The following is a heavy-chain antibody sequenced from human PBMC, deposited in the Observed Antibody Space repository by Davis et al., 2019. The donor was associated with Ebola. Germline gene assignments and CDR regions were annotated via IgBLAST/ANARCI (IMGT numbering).Heavy chain of an antibody. D-gene: IGHD3-3*01. CDR2: IYSGGST. CDR1: GFTVSSNY. CDR3: ARVPYDFWSGYRFDY. V-gene: IGHV3-53*05. J-gene: IGHJ4*02. Sequence: PGGSLRLSCAASGFTVSSNYMSWVRPAPGKGLEWVSVIYSGGSTYYGDSVKGRFTISRDNTKNTLYLQMNSLRAEDTAVYYCARVPYDFWSGYRFDYWGQGTLVTVSS.